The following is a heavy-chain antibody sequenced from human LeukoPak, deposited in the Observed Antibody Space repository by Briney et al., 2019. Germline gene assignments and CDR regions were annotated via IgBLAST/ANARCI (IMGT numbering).Heavy chain of an antibody. CDR1: GFTFSSYS. V-gene: IGHV3-21*01. CDR3: ARENPITMVRGEGWFDP. CDR2: ISSSSSYI. Sequence: GGSLRLSCAASGFTFSSYSMNWVRQAPGKGLEWVSSISSSSSYIYYADSVKGRFTISRDNAKNSLYLQMNSLRAEDTAMYYCARENPITMVRGEGWFDPWGQGTLVTVSS. D-gene: IGHD3-10*01. J-gene: IGHJ5*02.